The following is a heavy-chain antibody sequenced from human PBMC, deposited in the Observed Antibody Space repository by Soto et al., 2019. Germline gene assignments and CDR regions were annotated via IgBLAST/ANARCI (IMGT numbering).Heavy chain of an antibody. CDR2: ISSTSKYI. Sequence: PGGSLRLSCAASGFTFSNYSMNWVRQAPGKGLEWVSSISSTSKYIYYADSVKGRFTISRDNAKKSLYLQMNSLRVEGTAVYYCARGLSSGWFDYWGQGILVTVSS. CDR3: ARGLSSGWFDY. V-gene: IGHV3-21*01. J-gene: IGHJ5*01. D-gene: IGHD6-19*01. CDR1: GFTFSNYS.